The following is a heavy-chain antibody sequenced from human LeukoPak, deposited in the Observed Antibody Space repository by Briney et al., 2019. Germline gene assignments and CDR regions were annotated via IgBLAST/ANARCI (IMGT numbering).Heavy chain of an antibody. CDR3: ARDPPTVTTPYWYFDL. CDR1: GGTFSSYA. Sequence: GASVKVSCKASGGTFSSYAISWVRQAPGQRLEWMGGIIPIFGTANYAQKFQGRVTITADESTSTAYMELSSLRSEDTAVYYCARDPPTVTTPYWYFDLWGRGTLVTVSS. CDR2: IIPIFGTA. D-gene: IGHD4-17*01. J-gene: IGHJ2*01. V-gene: IGHV1-69*13.